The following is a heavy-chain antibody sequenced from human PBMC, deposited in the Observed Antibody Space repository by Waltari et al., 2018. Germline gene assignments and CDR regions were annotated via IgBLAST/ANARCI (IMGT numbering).Heavy chain of an antibody. CDR2: MNPNSGNT. V-gene: IGHV1-8*01. CDR3: AREEYSSSSVDY. Sequence: QVQLVQSGAAVKKPGASVKVSCMASGYPFTSYDLHWVREATGQGLEWMGWMNPNSGNTGYAQKFQGRVAMNRNTSISTAYMELSSVRSEDTAVYYCAREEYSSSSVDYWGQGTLVTVSS. J-gene: IGHJ4*02. D-gene: IGHD6-6*01. CDR1: GYPFTSYD.